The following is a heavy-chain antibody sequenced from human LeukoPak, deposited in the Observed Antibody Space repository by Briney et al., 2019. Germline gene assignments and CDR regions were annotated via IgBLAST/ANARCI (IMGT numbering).Heavy chain of an antibody. J-gene: IGHJ4*02. V-gene: IGHV4-59*01. CDR2: ST. D-gene: IGHD3-22*01. CDR3: ARGQWLPVFDF. CDR1: GGFNTHYY. Sequence: PSETLSLTCSVSGGFNTHYYWSWIRQPPGKGLEWIGSTKYNPSLKSRVTISVDTSKNHFSLKLSSVTAADTAVYYCARGQWLPVFDFWGQGTLVTVSS.